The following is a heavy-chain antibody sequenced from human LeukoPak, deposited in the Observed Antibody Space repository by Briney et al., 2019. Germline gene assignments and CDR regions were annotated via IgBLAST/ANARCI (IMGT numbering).Heavy chain of an antibody. CDR2: INPNSGGT. Sequence: ASVKVSCKASGYTFTSYFMYWMRQAPGQGLEWMGWINPNSGGTNYAQKFQGRVTMTRDTSISTAYMELSRLRSDDTAVYYCARALAQGGSFDLYYFDSWGQGSLVTVSS. CDR3: ARALAQGGSFDLYYFDS. CDR1: GYTFTSYF. J-gene: IGHJ4*02. V-gene: IGHV1-2*02. D-gene: IGHD3-9*01.